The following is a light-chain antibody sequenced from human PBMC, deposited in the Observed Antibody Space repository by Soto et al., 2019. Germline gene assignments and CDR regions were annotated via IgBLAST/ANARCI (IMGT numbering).Light chain of an antibody. J-gene: IGKJ1*01. CDR2: GAS. CDR3: QQYGSSGT. CDR1: QSISSSK. V-gene: IGKV3-20*01. Sequence: EIVMTQSAPTLSVSPGESATLSCRASQSISSSKLAWYQQKRGQAPRLLIYGASSRATGIPDRFSGSGSGTDFTLTISRLEPEDFSVYYCQQYGSSGTFGQGTKVDI.